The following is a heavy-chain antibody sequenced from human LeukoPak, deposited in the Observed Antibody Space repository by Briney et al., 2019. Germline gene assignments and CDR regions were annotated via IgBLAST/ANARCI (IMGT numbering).Heavy chain of an antibody. J-gene: IGHJ5*02. Sequence: GGSLRLSCAASGFTFSSYAMHWVRQAPGKGLEWVAVISYDGSNKYHPDSVKGRFTISRDNGKNTLYLQMNSLGAEDTAVYYCAKDQAGAWGQGTRVTVSS. CDR3: AKDQAGA. CDR1: GFTFSSYA. D-gene: IGHD1-26*01. CDR2: ISYDGSNK. V-gene: IGHV3-30*04.